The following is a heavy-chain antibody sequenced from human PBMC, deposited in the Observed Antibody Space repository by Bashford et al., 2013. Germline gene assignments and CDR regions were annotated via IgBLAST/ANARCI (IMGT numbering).Heavy chain of an antibody. V-gene: IGHV3-49*04. Sequence: GSLRLSCTASGFTFGDYAMSWVRQAPGKGLEWVGFIRSKAYGGTTEYAASVKGRFTISRDDSKSIAYLQMNSLKTEDTAVYYCTTSITMIVVVQGDYWGQGTLVTVSS. CDR3: TTSITMIVVVQGDY. J-gene: IGHJ4*02. CDR1: GFTFGDYA. D-gene: IGHD3-22*01. CDR2: IRSKAYGGTT.